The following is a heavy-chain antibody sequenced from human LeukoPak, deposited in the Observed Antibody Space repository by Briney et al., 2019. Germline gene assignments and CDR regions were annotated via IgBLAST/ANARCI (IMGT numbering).Heavy chain of an antibody. CDR2: ISSSSSIT. V-gene: IGHV3-48*02. CDR1: GFTFSTYR. J-gene: IGHJ4*02. Sequence: GGSLRLSCAVSGFTFSTYRMNWVRQAPGMGLEWVSYISSSSSITYYADSVKGRFTISRDNAKNSLFLQMDSLRDEDTAVYYCARSGHSGYEFDHWGQGTRVTVSS. CDR3: ARSGHSGYEFDH. D-gene: IGHD5-12*01.